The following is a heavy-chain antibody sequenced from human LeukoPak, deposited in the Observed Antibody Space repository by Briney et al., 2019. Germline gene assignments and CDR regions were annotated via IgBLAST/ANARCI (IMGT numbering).Heavy chain of an antibody. Sequence: ASVKVSCKASGYTFTSYYMHWVRQAPGQGLEWMGIINPSGGSTSYAQKFRGRVTMTRDTSTSTVYMELSSLRSEDTAVYYCARGGGIEGGRDEILWFGERYNWFDPWGQGTLVTVSS. CDR2: INPSGGST. D-gene: IGHD3-10*01. CDR1: GYTFTSYY. J-gene: IGHJ5*02. CDR3: ARGGGIEGGRDEILWFGERYNWFDP. V-gene: IGHV1-46*01.